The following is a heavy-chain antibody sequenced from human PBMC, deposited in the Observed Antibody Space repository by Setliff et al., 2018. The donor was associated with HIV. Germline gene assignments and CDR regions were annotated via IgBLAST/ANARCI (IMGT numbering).Heavy chain of an antibody. J-gene: IGHJ4*02. CDR3: ANPALGATTWDYFDY. D-gene: IGHD1-26*01. CDR1: GFTLSTYA. V-gene: IGHV3-23*01. CDR2: ISGAGRST. Sequence: GGSLRLSCAASGFTLSTYAMSWVRQAPGKGLERVSAISGAGRSTYYADSVKGRFTISRDNSKTTLYLQMNSLRAEDTAVYYCANPALGATTWDYFDYWGQGTLVTVSS.